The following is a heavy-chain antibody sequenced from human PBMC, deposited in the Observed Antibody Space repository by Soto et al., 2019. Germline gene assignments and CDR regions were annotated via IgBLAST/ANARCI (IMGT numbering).Heavy chain of an antibody. CDR3: AKTESFNGYYNAFDY. J-gene: IGHJ4*02. Sequence: EVHLSESGGGLVQPGGSLRLSCAASGFSFAGYAVAWVRQAPGKGLEWVSAVSGGGGSTYYADSVKGRFTISRDNSKHTVYLQMNRLSAGDTALYCCAKTESFNGYYNAFDYWGQGARVTVSS. V-gene: IGHV3-23*01. D-gene: IGHD3-9*01. CDR2: VSGGGGST. CDR1: GFSFAGYA.